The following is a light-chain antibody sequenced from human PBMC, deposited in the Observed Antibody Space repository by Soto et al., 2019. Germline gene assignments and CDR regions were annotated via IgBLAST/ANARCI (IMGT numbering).Light chain of an antibody. CDR2: DVS. J-gene: IGLJ2*01. CDR3: SSCMSGSTLHVV. Sequence: QSALTQPASVSGSPGQSITISCTGTSGDVGAYNYVSWYQQHPGKAPKLMIYDVSARPSGVSNRFSGSKSGNTASLTISGLQAEDEADYYCSSCMSGSTLHVVFGGGTKLTVL. V-gene: IGLV2-14*01. CDR1: SGDVGAYNY.